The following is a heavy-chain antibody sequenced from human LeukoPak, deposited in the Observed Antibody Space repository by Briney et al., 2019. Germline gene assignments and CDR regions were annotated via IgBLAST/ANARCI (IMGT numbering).Heavy chain of an antibody. Sequence: GGSLRLSCAASGFTFSLYWMTWVRKAPGKGLEWVANIKPDGSVKYYVDSVRGRFTISRDNAKNSLYLQMNSLRAEDTAVYYCANGDKKRITMVRGVMQPFDYWGQGTLVTVSS. V-gene: IGHV3-7*05. D-gene: IGHD3-10*01. CDR3: ANGDKKRITMVRGVMQPFDY. CDR1: GFTFSLYW. CDR2: IKPDGSVK. J-gene: IGHJ4*02.